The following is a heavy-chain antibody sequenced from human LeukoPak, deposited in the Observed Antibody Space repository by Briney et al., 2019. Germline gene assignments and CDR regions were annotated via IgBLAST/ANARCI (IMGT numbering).Heavy chain of an antibody. D-gene: IGHD2-8*02. CDR2: INHSGST. CDR1: GGSFSNYY. J-gene: IGHJ4*02. V-gene: IGHV4-34*01. Sequence: SETLSLTCAVYGGSFSNYYWSWIRQPPGKGLEWIGEINHSGSTNYNPSLKSRVTISVDTSKNQFSLKLSSVTAADTAVYYCARGRGGVFIGYWGQGTLVTVSS. CDR3: ARGRGGVFIGY.